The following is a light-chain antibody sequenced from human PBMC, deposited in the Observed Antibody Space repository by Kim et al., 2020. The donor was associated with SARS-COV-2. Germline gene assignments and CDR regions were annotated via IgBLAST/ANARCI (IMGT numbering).Light chain of an antibody. J-gene: IGKJ4*01. Sequence: EIVLTQSPATLSLSPGEGATLSCRASQSINTYLAWYQQKPGQPPRLLIYDASNRATGIPARFSGSGSGTDFTLTISSLEPEDFAVYYCHQRSAWPLTFGGGTKLEI. CDR1: QSINTY. CDR3: HQRSAWPLT. V-gene: IGKV3-11*01. CDR2: DAS.